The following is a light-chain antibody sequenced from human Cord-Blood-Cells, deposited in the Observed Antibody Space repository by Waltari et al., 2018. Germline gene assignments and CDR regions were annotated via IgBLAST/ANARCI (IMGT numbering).Light chain of an antibody. V-gene: IGKV1-5*03. CDR2: QAY. J-gene: IGKJ2*01. CDR3: QQYNSYSYT. Sequence: DIQMTQSPSTLSASVGDRVTITCRASQSISSWLAWYQQKPGKAPKLLIYQAYSLESGVPARFSGSGSGTEFTLTISSLQPDDFATYYCQQYNSYSYTFGQGTKLEIK. CDR1: QSISSW.